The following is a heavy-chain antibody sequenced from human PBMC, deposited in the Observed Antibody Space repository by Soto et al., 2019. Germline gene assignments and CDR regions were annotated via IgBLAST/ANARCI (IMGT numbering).Heavy chain of an antibody. V-gene: IGHV3-23*01. CDR1: GFTFRTYT. J-gene: IGHJ4*02. CDR3: ATQMGIALAGFY. D-gene: IGHD6-19*01. Sequence: GGSLRLSCAASGFTFRTYTMTWVRQAPGKGLEWVSDISDSGGRTYYADSVKGRFTISRDNSKNTLYLQMNSLRVEDTAVYYCATQMGIALAGFYWGQGILVTVSS. CDR2: ISDSGGRT.